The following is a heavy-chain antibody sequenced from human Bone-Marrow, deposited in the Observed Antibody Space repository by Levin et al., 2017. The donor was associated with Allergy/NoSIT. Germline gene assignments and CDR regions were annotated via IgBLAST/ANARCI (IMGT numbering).Heavy chain of an antibody. J-gene: IGHJ4*02. CDR3: ARDDVTYCTNAVCYRVGIDY. CDR1: GFTFSSYS. CDR2: ISSSSSTI. V-gene: IGHV3-48*02. D-gene: IGHD2-8*01. Sequence: PGGSLRLSCAASGFTFSSYSMTWVRQAPGKGLEWVCYISSSSSTIYYADSVKGRFTISRDNAKNSLHLQMNSLRDEDTAVYYCARDDVTYCTNAVCYRVGIDYWGQGTLVTVSS.